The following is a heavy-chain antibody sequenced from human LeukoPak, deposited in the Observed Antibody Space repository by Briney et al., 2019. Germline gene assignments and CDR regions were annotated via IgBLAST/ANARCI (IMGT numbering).Heavy chain of an antibody. V-gene: IGHV4-38-2*02. D-gene: IGHD3-3*01. CDR1: GYSISSGYY. J-gene: IGHJ3*02. Sequence: PSETLSLTCTVSGYSISSGYYWGWIRQPPGKGLEWIGSIYHSGSTYYNPSLKRRVTISVDTSKNQYSLKLSSVTAADTAVYYCARAQGEGTYYDFWSGYLRGAFDIWGQGTMVTVSS. CDR2: IYHSGST. CDR3: ARAQGEGTYYDFWSGYLRGAFDI.